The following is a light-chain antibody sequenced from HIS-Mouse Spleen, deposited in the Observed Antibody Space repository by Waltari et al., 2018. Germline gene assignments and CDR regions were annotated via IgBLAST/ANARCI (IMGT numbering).Light chain of an antibody. J-gene: IGLJ1*01. CDR1: SSDVGGYNY. CDR3: SSYTSSSTYV. V-gene: IGLV2-14*01. Sequence: QSALTQPASVSGSPGQSITISCTGTSSDVGGYNYVSWYQQQPGKAPKLMIYEVSNRPSGISNRFSGSKSGNTASLTISGLQAEDDADYYCSSYTSSSTYVFGTGTKVTVL. CDR2: EVS.